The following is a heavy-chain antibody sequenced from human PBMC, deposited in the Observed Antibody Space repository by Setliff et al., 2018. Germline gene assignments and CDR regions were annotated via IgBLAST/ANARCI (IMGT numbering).Heavy chain of an antibody. CDR1: GFTFSDAW. D-gene: IGHD2-21*02. CDR2: IKSKPDGETT. Sequence: PGGSMRLSCAASGFTFSDAWMNWVRQAPGKGLEWVGRIKSKPDGETTVYAAPVKGRSAISRDASKNTLYLQINSLKAEDTDVYYCTTARVATRRDALEIWGQGTMVTVSS. V-gene: IGHV3-15*01. J-gene: IGHJ3*02. CDR3: TTARVATRRDALEI.